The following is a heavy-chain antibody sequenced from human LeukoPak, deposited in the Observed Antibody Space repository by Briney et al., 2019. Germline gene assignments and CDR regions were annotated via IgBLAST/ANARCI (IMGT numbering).Heavy chain of an antibody. CDR2: IIAYNGNT. Sequence: ASVKVSCKASGYTFTSYCISWVRQAPGQGLEWMGWIIAYNGNTNYAQKLQGRVTMTTDTSTSTAYMELRSLRSDDTAVYYCARAYYYGSVDYWGQGTLVTVSS. CDR3: ARAYYYGSVDY. CDR1: GYTFTSYC. J-gene: IGHJ4*02. D-gene: IGHD3-10*01. V-gene: IGHV1-18*01.